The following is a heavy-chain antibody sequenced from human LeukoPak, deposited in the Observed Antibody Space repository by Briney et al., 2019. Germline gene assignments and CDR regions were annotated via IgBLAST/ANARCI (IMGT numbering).Heavy chain of an antibody. CDR3: ARDELRSGYYISAGWFDP. CDR1: GGSISSYY. J-gene: IGHJ5*02. V-gene: IGHV4-4*07. CDR2: IYTSGST. Sequence: KPSETLSLTCTVSGGSISSYYWSWIRQPAGKGLEWIGRIYTSGSTNYNPSLKSRVTISVDTSKNQFSLKLSSVTAADTAVYYCARDELRSGYYISAGWFDPWGQGTLVTVSS. D-gene: IGHD3-3*01.